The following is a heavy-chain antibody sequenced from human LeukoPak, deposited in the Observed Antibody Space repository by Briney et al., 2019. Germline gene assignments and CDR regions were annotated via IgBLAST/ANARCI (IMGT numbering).Heavy chain of an antibody. J-gene: IGHJ4*02. CDR1: GGSISSGGYS. CDR2: IYHSGST. D-gene: IGHD3-10*01. Sequence: PSETLSLTCAVSGGSISSGGYSWSWIRQPPGKGLEWIGNIYHSGSTYYNPSLKSRVTISVDRSKNQFSLKLSSVTAADTAVYYCARGPDYYGSGSPGTDWGQGTLVTVSS. V-gene: IGHV4-30-2*01. CDR3: ARGPDYYGSGSPGTD.